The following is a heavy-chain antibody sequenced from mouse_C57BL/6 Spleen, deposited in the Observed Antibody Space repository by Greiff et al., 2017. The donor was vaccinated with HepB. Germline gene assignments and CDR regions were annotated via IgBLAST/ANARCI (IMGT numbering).Heavy chain of an antibody. Sequence: EVKLMESGGGLVKPGGSLKLSCAASGFTFSSYAMSWVRQTPEKRLEWVATISDGGSYTYYPDNVKGRFTISRDNAKNNLYLQMRHLKSEDTAMYYCARDYGSRSQFAYWGQGTLVTVSA. D-gene: IGHD1-1*01. CDR2: ISDGGSYT. V-gene: IGHV5-4*01. J-gene: IGHJ3*01. CDR3: ARDYGSRSQFAY. CDR1: GFTFSSYA.